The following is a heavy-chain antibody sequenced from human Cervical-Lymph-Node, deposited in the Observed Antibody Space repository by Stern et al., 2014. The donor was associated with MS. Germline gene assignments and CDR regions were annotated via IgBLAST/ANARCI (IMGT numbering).Heavy chain of an antibody. J-gene: IGHJ4*02. CDR1: GFTFSHSD. Sequence: EVQLVESGGALVKPGGSLRLSCAASGFTFSHSDMNWVRHAPGHGLEWVSSIGNAYDTYYLGSVKGRFPISRDDVKNSLYLQMNSLRAEDTAVYYCARAGTAWAVTGIPFDSWGQGTLVTVSS. V-gene: IGHV3-13*01. CDR3: ARAGTAWAVTGIPFDS. D-gene: IGHD6-19*01. CDR2: IGNAYDT.